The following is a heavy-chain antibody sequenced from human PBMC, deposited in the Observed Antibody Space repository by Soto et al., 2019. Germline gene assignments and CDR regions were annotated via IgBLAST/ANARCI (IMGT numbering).Heavy chain of an antibody. CDR1: GGTFTAYV. Sequence: QVQLVQSGAEVRKPGSSVTVSCEASGGTFTAYVITWVRQAPGQGLEWMGGIIPIFGAVNYAHKFQGRVTITADESTTTVYMELGSLRSEVTAVYYCVTLPADYYGEYYLFHYWGQGTLVTVSS. V-gene: IGHV1-69*12. CDR3: VTLPADYYGEYYLFHY. J-gene: IGHJ4*02. D-gene: IGHD4-17*01. CDR2: IIPIFGAV.